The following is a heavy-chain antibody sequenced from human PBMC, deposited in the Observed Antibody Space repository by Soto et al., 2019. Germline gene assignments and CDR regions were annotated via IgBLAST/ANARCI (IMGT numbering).Heavy chain of an antibody. D-gene: IGHD3-10*01. CDR2: IYYSGST. Sequence: SETLSLTCTVSGGSISSGGYYWSWIRQHPGKGLEWIGYIYYSGSTYYNPSLKSRVTISVDTSKNQFSLKLSSVTAADTAVYYCARGGRLPAQGKGHYYGSGRPMRGPYYYYGMDVWGQGTTVTVSS. V-gene: IGHV4-31*03. CDR3: ARGGRLPAQGKGHYYGSGRPMRGPYYYYGMDV. CDR1: GGSISSGGYY. J-gene: IGHJ6*02.